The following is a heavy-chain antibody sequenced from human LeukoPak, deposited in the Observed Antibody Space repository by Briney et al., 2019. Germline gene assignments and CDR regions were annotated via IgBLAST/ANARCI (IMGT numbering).Heavy chain of an antibody. D-gene: IGHD3-22*01. CDR3: TKDKEYYYDSSGYCFQY. CDR1: GFKFDDYA. V-gene: IGHV3-9*01. CDR2: ISWNSGTM. J-gene: IGHJ4*02. Sequence: GRSLRLSCEASGFKFDDYAMHWVRQAPGKGREWGSGISWNSGTMGYADSVRGRFIISRDNTKKSLYLQMDSLRVEDTALYYCTKDKEYYYDSSGYCFQYWGRGTQVTVSS.